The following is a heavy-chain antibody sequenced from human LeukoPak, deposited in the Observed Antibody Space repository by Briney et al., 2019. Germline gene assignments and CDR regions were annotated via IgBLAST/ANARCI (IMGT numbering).Heavy chain of an antibody. V-gene: IGHV3-7*01. D-gene: IGHD5-18*01. J-gene: IGHJ4*02. CDR1: GFAFSDYW. Sequence: GGSLRLSCAASGFAFSDYWMTWVRQAPGKGLEWVANIKQDGSDKHYVDSVKGRFIISRDNAKNSLYLQMNSLRAEDTAVYYCARAGYTYITLYYWAQGTLVTVSS. CDR3: ARAGYTYITLYY. CDR2: IKQDGSDK.